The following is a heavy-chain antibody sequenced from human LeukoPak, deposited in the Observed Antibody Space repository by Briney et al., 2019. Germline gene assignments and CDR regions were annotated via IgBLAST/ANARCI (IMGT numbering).Heavy chain of an antibody. Sequence: GGSLRLSCAASGFTFSSYWMNWARQAPGKGLEWVASTNHNGNVNYYVDSVKGRFTISRDNAKNSLYLQMSNLRAEDAAVYFCARGGGLDVWGQGATVTVSS. J-gene: IGHJ6*02. V-gene: IGHV3-7*03. CDR3: ARGGGLDV. CDR1: GFTFSSYW. D-gene: IGHD3-16*01. CDR2: TNHNGNVN.